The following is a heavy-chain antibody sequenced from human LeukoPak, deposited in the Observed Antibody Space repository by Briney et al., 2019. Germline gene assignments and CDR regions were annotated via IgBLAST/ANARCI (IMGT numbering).Heavy chain of an antibody. CDR1: GFTFSSYG. V-gene: IGHV3-30*18. J-gene: IGHJ4*02. CDR3: ANGGEGQWLVTFDY. CDR2: ISYDGSNK. Sequence: GGSPRLSCAASGFTFSSYGMHWVRQAPGKGLEWVPVISYDGSNKYYADSVKGRFTISRDNSKNTLYLQMNSLRAEDTAVYYCANGGEGQWLVTFDYWGQGTLVTVSS. D-gene: IGHD6-19*01.